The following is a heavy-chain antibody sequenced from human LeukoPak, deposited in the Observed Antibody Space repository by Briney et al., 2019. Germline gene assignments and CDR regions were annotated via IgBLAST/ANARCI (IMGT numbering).Heavy chain of an antibody. Sequence: ASVTVSCKASGYILTTFYIHWVRQAPGQGLERMGWINPNSGGTSYAQKFQGWVTMTRDTSMNTAYMELSRLKSDDTAIYYCARGYSSFMLDTWGQGSLLTVSS. V-gene: IGHV1-2*04. CDR1: GYILTTFY. J-gene: IGHJ5*02. CDR3: ARGYSSFMLDT. CDR2: INPNSGGT. D-gene: IGHD6-6*01.